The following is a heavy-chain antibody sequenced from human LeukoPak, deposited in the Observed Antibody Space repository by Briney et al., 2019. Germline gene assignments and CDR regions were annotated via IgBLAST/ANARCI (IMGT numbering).Heavy chain of an antibody. CDR1: GYTFTSYG. D-gene: IGHD1-26*01. V-gene: IGHV1-69*13. CDR3: ARDSGWELRAGAFDI. J-gene: IGHJ3*02. Sequence: ASVKVSCKASGYTFTSYGISWVRQALGQGLEWMGGIIPIFGTANYAQKFQGRVTITADESTSTAYMELSSLRSEDTAVYYCARDSGWELRAGAFDIWGQGTMVTVSS. CDR2: IIPIFGTA.